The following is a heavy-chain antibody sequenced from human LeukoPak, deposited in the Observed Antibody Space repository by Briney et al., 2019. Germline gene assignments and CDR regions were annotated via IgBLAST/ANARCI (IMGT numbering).Heavy chain of an antibody. CDR1: GYTFTSYY. CDR2: INPSGGTT. J-gene: IGHJ6*02. CDR3: ARDVEMATKDYYYYGMDV. Sequence: GASVKVSCKASGYTFTSYYMHWMRQAPGQGLEWMGTINPSGGTTTYAQKSQGRVSMTRDTSTSTVYMELSSLTSEDTAVYYCARDVEMATKDYYYYGMDVWGQGTTVTVSS. D-gene: IGHD5-24*01. V-gene: IGHV1-46*01.